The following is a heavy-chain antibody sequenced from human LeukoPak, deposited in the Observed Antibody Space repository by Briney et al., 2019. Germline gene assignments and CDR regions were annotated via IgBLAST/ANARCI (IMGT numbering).Heavy chain of an antibody. CDR1: GGSFSDYY. J-gene: IGHJ4*02. D-gene: IGHD2/OR15-2a*01. CDR3: ARQETLNNPFDQ. CDR2: INHRGST. V-gene: IGHV4-34*01. Sequence: SETLSLTCAVYGGSFSDYYWTWIRQPPGKGLEWIGEINHRGSTHYNPSLKSRVTISVDTSKKQFSLKLSSVTAADTAVYYCARQETLNNPFDQWGQGTLVTVSS.